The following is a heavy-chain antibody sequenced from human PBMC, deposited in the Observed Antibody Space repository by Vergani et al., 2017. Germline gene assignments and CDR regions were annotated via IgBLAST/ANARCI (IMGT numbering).Heavy chain of an antibody. CDR3: ASGLGRTNTGTEDY. CDR2: IIPIFGTA. V-gene: IGHV1-69*12. J-gene: IGHJ4*02. D-gene: IGHD1-7*01. CDR1: GGTFSSYA. Sequence: QVQLEQSGAEVKKPGSSVTVSCRASGGTFSSYAISWVRQAPGQGLEWMGGIIPIFGTANYAQKFQGRVTITADESTSTAYMELSSLRSEDTAVYYCASGLGRTNTGTEDYWGQGTLVTVSS.